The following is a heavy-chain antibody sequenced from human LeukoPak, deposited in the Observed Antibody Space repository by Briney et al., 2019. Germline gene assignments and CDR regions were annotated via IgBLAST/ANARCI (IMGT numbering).Heavy chain of an antibody. CDR2: IYSGGST. D-gene: IGHD1-26*01. J-gene: IGHJ4*02. CDR3: ITDRNVGSTPVDKRFDY. CDR1: GFTVSSNY. V-gene: IGHV3-66*01. Sequence: GGSLRLSCAASGFTVSSNYMSWVRQAPGKGLEWVSVIYSGGSTYYADSVKGRFTISRDNSKNTLYLQMNSLKTEDTAIYHCITDRNVGSTPVDKRFDYWGQGALVTVSS.